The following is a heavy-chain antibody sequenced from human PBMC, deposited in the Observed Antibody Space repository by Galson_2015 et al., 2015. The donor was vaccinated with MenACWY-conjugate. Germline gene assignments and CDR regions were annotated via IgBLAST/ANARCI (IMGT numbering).Heavy chain of an antibody. CDR1: GFTFSSYA. D-gene: IGHD2-2*01. CDR3: ARETVRHQYYFDY. V-gene: IGHV3-30-3*01. Sequence: SLRLSCAASGFTFSSYAIHWVRQAPGKGLEWVAVISDHGSNKYYADSVKGRFTISRDNSENTLYLQMSSLRGEDTALYYCARETVRHQYYFDYWGQGTLVTVSS. CDR2: ISDHGSNK. J-gene: IGHJ4*02.